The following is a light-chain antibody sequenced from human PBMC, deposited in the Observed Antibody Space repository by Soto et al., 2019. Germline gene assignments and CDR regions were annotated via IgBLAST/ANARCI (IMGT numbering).Light chain of an antibody. V-gene: IGLV2-14*03. CDR1: SSDIGRYNY. J-gene: IGLJ3*02. CDR2: EVN. CDR3: GSYTSATTWV. Sequence: QSALTQPASVSGSPGQSITISCTGTSSDIGRYNYVSWYQQLPGKAPKLIIYEVNKRPSGVSDRFSGSKSGNAASLTISGLQTDDEADYYCGSYTSATTWVFGGGTKLTVL.